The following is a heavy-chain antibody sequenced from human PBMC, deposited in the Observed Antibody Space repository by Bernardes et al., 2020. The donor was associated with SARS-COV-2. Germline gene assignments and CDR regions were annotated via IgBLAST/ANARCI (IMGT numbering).Heavy chain of an antibody. CDR1: GYPFTGYY. Sequence: ASVKVSCKASGYPFTGYYIHWVRQAPGQRLEWMGWINPNSGGTNYAQKFQGRVTMTRDTSISTAYMELSRLRSDDTAVYYCALPPTNYDRYGMDVWGQGTTGTVSS. V-gene: IGHV1-2*02. CDR2: INPNSGGT. D-gene: IGHD3-22*01. CDR3: ALPPTNYDRYGMDV. J-gene: IGHJ6*02.